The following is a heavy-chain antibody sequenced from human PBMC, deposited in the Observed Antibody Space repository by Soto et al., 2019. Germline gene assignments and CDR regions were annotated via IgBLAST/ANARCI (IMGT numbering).Heavy chain of an antibody. CDR3: GRPRGGKQGPSDY. CDR1: GYTFTGYY. Sequence: QVQLVQSGAEVKKPGASVKVSCKASGYTFTGYYMHWVRQAPGQGLEWMGWINPNSGGTNYAQKFQGRVTMTRDTSISTAYMELGRLRSDDTAVYYCGRPRGGKQGPSDYWGQGTLVTVSS. D-gene: IGHD3-16*01. CDR2: INPNSGGT. V-gene: IGHV1-2*02. J-gene: IGHJ4*02.